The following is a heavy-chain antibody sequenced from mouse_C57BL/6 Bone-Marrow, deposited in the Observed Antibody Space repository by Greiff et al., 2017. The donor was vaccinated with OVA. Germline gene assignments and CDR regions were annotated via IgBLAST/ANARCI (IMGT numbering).Heavy chain of an antibody. J-gene: IGHJ1*03. Sequence: DVKLVESGPGLAKPSQTLSLTCSVTGYSITSDYWNWIRKFPGNKLEYMGYISSSGSTYYNPSPKSRISITRETSKNQYYLQLNAVTNEDTATYYGARGKNYDSSRWYFDVWGTGTTVTVSA. CDR2: ISSSGST. V-gene: IGHV3-8*01. CDR1: GYSITSDY. CDR3: ARGKNYDSSRWYFDV. D-gene: IGHD1-1*01.